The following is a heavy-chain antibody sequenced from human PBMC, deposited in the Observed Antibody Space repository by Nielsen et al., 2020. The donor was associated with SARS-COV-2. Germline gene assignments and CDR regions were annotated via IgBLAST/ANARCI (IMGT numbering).Heavy chain of an antibody. J-gene: IGHJ6*02. CDR3: AREGTEPTVPLWGRYYYYYGMDV. CDR1: GGTFSRYG. CDR2: IIPIFGTA. V-gene: IGHV1-69*05. Sequence: SVKVSCKASGGTFSRYGISWVRQAPGQGLEWMGGIIPIFGTANYAQKFQGRVTMTRNTSISTAYMELSSLRSEDTAVYYCAREGTEPTVPLWGRYYYYYGMDVWGQGTTVTVSS. D-gene: IGHD4-17*01.